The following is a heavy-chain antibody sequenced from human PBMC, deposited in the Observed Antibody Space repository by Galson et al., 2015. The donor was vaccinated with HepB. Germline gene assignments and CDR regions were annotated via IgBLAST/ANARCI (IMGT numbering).Heavy chain of an antibody. Sequence: SVKVSCKASGYTFTSDDINWVRQAPGQGLEWMGWMSPNSGNTGYAQKLQGRVSMTSDASTATAYMELSSPRYDDTAVYSCVRGFVRYFDDSGFYTFDPWGQGTLVTVSS. J-gene: IGHJ5*02. CDR1: GYTFTSDD. D-gene: IGHD2/OR15-2a*01. CDR2: MSPNSGNT. CDR3: VRGFVRYFDDSGFYTFDP. V-gene: IGHV1-8*02.